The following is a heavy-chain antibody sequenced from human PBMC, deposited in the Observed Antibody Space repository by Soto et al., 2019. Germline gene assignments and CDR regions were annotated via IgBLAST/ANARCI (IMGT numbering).Heavy chain of an antibody. D-gene: IGHD3-3*01. V-gene: IGHV3-23*01. CDR3: AYFFFQAEDGIRDL. J-gene: IGHJ2*01. CDR2: SSDYGGTT. Sequence: HPASGMGLEWVSSSSDYGGTTYYADSVKGRFTISIDNSKNTLYLKMNSLRAEDTAGDYCAYFFFQAEDGIRDL.